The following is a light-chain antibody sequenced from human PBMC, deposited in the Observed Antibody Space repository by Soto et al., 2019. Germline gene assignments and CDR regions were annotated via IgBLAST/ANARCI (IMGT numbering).Light chain of an antibody. J-gene: IGLJ2*01. V-gene: IGLV1-47*01. Sequence: QSVLTQPPSASGTPGQRVTISCSGGRSNIGSNYVYWYQQFPGTAPKLLIFKNDQRPSGVPDRFSGSKSGTSASLAISGLRSEDEADFYCTTWDDTLISVVFGGGTKLTVL. CDR2: KND. CDR3: TTWDDTLISVV. CDR1: RSNIGSNY.